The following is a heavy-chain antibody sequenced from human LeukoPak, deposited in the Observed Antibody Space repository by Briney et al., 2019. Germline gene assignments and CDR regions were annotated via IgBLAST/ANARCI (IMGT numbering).Heavy chain of an antibody. J-gene: IGHJ4*02. Sequence: PSETLSLTCTVSGVSISSYYWSWLRQPAGKGLDWIGLTYTSGSTNYNPSLKSQVTISVYTSKNQFSLKLSSVTAADTAVYYWARFRGIVGATGAFDYWGQGTLVTVSS. CDR1: GVSISSYY. V-gene: IGHV4-4*07. CDR2: TYTSGST. CDR3: ARFRGIVGATGAFDY. D-gene: IGHD1-26*01.